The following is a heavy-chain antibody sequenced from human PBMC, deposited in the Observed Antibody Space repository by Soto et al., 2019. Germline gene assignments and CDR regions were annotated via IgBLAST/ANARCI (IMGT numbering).Heavy chain of an antibody. CDR1: GFTFSTYG. D-gene: IGHD1-26*01. Sequence: QVQLVESGGGVVQPGRSLRLSCAASGFTFSTYGMHWVRQAPGMGLEWVAVIWYDGSHKDYVDSVKGRFTISRDNSKNTLYLQMNSLSLEDTAVYYCARAVGPFDYWGQGTLVTVSS. CDR3: ARAVGPFDY. CDR2: IWYDGSHK. J-gene: IGHJ4*02. V-gene: IGHV3-33*01.